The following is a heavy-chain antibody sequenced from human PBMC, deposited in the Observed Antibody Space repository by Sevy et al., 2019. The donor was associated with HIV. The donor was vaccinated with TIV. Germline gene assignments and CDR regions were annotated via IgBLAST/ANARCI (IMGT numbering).Heavy chain of an antibody. CDR2: ISGGGFGT. Sequence: GGSLRLSCSASTFTFSNYAMTWVRQAPGKGLEWVSSISGGGFGTSYADSVKGRFTISRDNSNNTLYLQMNNLRVEDTAIYYCVQEKGVKIINIFDSWGQGTLVTVSS. CDR1: TFTFSNYA. D-gene: IGHD3-10*01. J-gene: IGHJ4*02. V-gene: IGHV3-23*01. CDR3: VQEKGVKIINIFDS.